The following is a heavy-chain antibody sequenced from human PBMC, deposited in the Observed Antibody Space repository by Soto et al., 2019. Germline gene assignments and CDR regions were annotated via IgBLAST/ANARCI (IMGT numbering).Heavy chain of an antibody. CDR2: SIPVFGTA. V-gene: IGHV1-69*01. CDR1: GGTFRNYA. CDR3: AIPLPKQQLVRGAFDH. D-gene: IGHD6-13*01. J-gene: IGHJ4*02. Sequence: QVQLVQSGAEVKKPGSSVKLSCKTSGGTFRNYAINWVRQAPGQGLEWMGGSIPVFGTANYAQTFQGRFTIPADESTNTAYMELSSLRSEDTAVYYCAIPLPKQQLVRGAFDHWGQGTLVTVAS.